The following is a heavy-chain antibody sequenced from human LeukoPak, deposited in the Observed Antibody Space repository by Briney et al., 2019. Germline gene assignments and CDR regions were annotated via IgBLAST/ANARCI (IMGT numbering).Heavy chain of an antibody. CDR2: IYYSGST. CDR1: GGSISSSSYY. CDR3: ARQKATSYYSNYRSDYYYGMDV. Sequence: PSETLSLTCTVSGGSISSSSYYWGWIRQPPGKGLEWIGSIYYSGSTYYNPSLKSRVTISVDTSKNQFSLKLSSVAAADTAVYYCARQKATSYYSNYRSDYYYGMDVWAQGTRFTVSS. D-gene: IGHD4-11*01. J-gene: IGHJ6*02. V-gene: IGHV4-39*01.